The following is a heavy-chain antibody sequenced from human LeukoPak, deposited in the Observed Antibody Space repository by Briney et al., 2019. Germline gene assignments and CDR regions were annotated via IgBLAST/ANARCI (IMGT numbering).Heavy chain of an antibody. CDR1: GGSISSGSYY. D-gene: IGHD5-24*01. V-gene: IGHV4-61*02. CDR3: ARDVIEMATVRDAFDI. Sequence: SETLSLTCTVSGGSISSGSYYWSWIRQPAGKVLEWIGRIYTSGSTNYNPSLKSRVTISVDPSKNQFSLKLSSVTAADTAVYYCARDVIEMATVRDAFDIWGQGTMVTVSS. CDR2: IYTSGST. J-gene: IGHJ3*02.